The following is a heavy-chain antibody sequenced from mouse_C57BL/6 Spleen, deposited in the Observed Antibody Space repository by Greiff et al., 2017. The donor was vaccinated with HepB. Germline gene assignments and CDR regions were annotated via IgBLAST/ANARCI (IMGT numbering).Heavy chain of an antibody. Sequence: VQLKESGGGLVKPGGSLKLSCAASGFTFSDYGMHWVRQAPEKGLEWVAYISSGSSTIYYADTVKGRFTISRDNAKNTLFLQMTSLRSDDTAMYYCARGGYYGSSYGYYAMDYWGQGTSVTVSS. D-gene: IGHD1-1*01. J-gene: IGHJ4*01. CDR2: ISSGSSTI. CDR3: ARGGYYGSSYGYYAMDY. CDR1: GFTFSDYG. V-gene: IGHV5-17*01.